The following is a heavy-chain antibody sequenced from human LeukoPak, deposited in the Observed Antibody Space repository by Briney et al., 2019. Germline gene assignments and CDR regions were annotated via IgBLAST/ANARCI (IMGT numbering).Heavy chain of an antibody. J-gene: IGHJ4*02. CDR3: ARDLSSSWYVPDYFDY. CDR1: GFTFSSYS. CDR2: ISSSSSYI. V-gene: IGHV3-21*01. D-gene: IGHD6-13*01. Sequence: GGSLRLSCAASGFTFSSYSMNWVRQAPGKGLEWVSSISSSSSYIYYADSVKGRFTISRDNAKNSLYLQMNSLRAEDTAVYYCARDLSSSWYVPDYFDYWGQGTLVTVSS.